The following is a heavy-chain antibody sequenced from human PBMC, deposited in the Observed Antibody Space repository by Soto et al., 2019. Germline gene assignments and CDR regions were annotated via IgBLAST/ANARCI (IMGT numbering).Heavy chain of an antibody. CDR3: AREVTDYYMDV. J-gene: IGHJ6*03. V-gene: IGHV4-31*03. CDR1: GGSISSGGYY. D-gene: IGHD4-4*01. CDR2: IYYSGST. Sequence: SETLSLTCTVSGGSISSGGYYWSWIRQHPGKGLEWIGYIYYSGSTYYNPSLKSRVTISVDTSKNQFSLKLSSVTAADTAVYYCAREVTDYYMDVWGKGTTVTVSS.